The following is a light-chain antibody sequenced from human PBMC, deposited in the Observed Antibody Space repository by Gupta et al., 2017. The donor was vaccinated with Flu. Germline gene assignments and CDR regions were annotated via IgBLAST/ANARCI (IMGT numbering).Light chain of an antibody. V-gene: IGKV3-20*01. J-gene: IGKJ2*03. CDR1: EDGGKNF. CDR2: GTS. Sequence: QPPLSLSVSPGETVTLSCTAGEDGGKNFLVWYQQKPGQPPRVLLYGTSNRAPGVPDRFSGGGSGTDFTLTISRLEAEDSAVYYCHQYKTSPYSFGQGTKLEIK. CDR3: HQYKTSPYS.